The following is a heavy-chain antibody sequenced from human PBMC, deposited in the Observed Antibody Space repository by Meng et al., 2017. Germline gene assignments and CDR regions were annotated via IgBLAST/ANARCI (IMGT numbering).Heavy chain of an antibody. D-gene: IGHD6-19*01. V-gene: IGHV1-2*06. CDR2: INPNSGGT. CDR1: GYTFTGYY. J-gene: IGHJ4*02. Sequence: ASVKVSCKASGYTFTGYYMHWVRQAPGQGLEWMGRINPNSGGTNYAQKFQGRVTMTRDTSISTAYMELSRLRSDDTAVYYCARDLKLEYSSGWYRFDYWGQGTLVTSPQ. CDR3: ARDLKLEYSSGWYRFDY.